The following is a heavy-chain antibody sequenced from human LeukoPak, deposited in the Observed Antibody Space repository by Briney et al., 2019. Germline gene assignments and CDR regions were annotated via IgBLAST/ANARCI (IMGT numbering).Heavy chain of an antibody. Sequence: SETLSLTCAVYGGSFSNYYWSWIRQSPGKGLEWIGEINDSGTINYNPSLMSRVTISVDKSKNQFSLKLSSATAADTAVYYCARRWNYRRNYYIDVWGKGATVSVSS. CDR2: INDSGTI. CDR3: ARRWNYRRNYYIDV. V-gene: IGHV4-34*01. J-gene: IGHJ6*03. D-gene: IGHD1-7*01. CDR1: GGSFSNYY.